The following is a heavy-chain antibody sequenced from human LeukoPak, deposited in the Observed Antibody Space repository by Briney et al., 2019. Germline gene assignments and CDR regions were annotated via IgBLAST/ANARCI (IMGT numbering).Heavy chain of an antibody. D-gene: IGHD3-3*02. V-gene: IGHV4-39*01. CDR3: ARQLAGLAPPGFIDS. Sequence: SETLSLTCAVSGASLSNKNFYWGWLRQPPGGGLEWIGSFYYGGATYYKPSLRSRASISGDASRNQFSLHLTSVTAADTAVYYCARQLAGLAPPGFIDSWGQGTLVTVSS. CDR1: GASLSNKNFY. CDR2: FYYGGAT. J-gene: IGHJ4*02.